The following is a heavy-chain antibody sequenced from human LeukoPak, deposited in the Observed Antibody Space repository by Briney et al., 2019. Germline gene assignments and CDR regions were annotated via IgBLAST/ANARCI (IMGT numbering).Heavy chain of an antibody. J-gene: IGHJ4*02. CDR1: GFIFNNYA. V-gene: IGHV3-23*01. Sequence: GGSLRLSCAASGFIFNNYAMTWVRQAPGMGLEWVSSISDRGVSTYYADSVKGRFTISRDISKNTVYLQMNSLRAEDTAVYYCAKVWGGGISWYSDYWGQGTLVTVSS. CDR3: AKVWGGGISWYSDY. CDR2: ISDRGVST. D-gene: IGHD6-13*01.